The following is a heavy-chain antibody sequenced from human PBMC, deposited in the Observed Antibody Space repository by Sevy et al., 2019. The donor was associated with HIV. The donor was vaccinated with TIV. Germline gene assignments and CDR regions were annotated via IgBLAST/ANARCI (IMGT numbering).Heavy chain of an antibody. J-gene: IGHJ6*02. V-gene: IGHV3-30*04. D-gene: IGHD4-17*01. CDR3: ARTVTTHYYYGMDV. CDR1: GFIFSSYY. CDR2: ISFDGDNK. Sequence: GGSLRLSCAASGFIFSSYYFHWVRQAPGKGLEWVAFISFDGDNKYYADSVKGRFTISRDNSKTTLYLEMNGLTTEDTAVYYCARTVTTHYYYGMDVWGQGTVVTVSS.